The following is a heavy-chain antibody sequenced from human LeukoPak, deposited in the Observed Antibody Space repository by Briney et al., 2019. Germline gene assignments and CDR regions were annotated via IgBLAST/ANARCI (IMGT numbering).Heavy chain of an antibody. J-gene: IGHJ5*02. CDR2: INPSGGST. D-gene: IGHD1-7*01. CDR3: ARDRPVGARSGTTWFDP. Sequence: EASVTVSCKASGYTFTSYYMHWVRQAPGQGLEWMGIINPSGGSTSYAQKFQGRVTMTRDTSTSTVYMELSSLRSEDTAVYYCARDRPVGARSGTTWFDPWGQGTLVTVSS. CDR1: GYTFTSYY. V-gene: IGHV1-46*01.